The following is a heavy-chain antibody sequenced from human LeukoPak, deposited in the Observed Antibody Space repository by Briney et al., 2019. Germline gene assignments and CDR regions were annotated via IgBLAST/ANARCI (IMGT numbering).Heavy chain of an antibody. Sequence: GGSLRLSCAASGFTFSSYAMSWVRQAPGKGLEWVSAISGSGGSTYYADSVKGRFTISRGNSKNTLYLQMGSVREEDMAVYYCARTEQWLATGGWYWFDPWGQGTLVTVSS. CDR1: GFTFSSYA. CDR2: ISGSGGST. V-gene: IGHV3-23*01. CDR3: ARTEQWLATGGWYWFDP. D-gene: IGHD6-19*01. J-gene: IGHJ5*02.